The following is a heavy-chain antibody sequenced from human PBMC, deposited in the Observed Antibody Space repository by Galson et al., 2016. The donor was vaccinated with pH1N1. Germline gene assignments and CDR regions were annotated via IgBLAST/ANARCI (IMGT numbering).Heavy chain of an antibody. Sequence: TLSLTCTVSGGSINSDSYYWSWIRQPAGKGLEWIGSIYTSGGTNYNPSLKSRITISVDTSKNNFSLKLSSVTAADTAVYYCARNAAHTGTYYVAFDTWGQGTIVTVSS. CDR3: ARNAAHTGTYYVAFDT. CDR2: IYTSGGT. CDR1: GGSINSDSYY. J-gene: IGHJ3*02. V-gene: IGHV4-61*02. D-gene: IGHD1-26*01.